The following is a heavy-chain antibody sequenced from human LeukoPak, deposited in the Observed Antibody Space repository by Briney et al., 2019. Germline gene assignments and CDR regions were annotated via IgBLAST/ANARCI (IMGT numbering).Heavy chain of an antibody. CDR2: ISGSGGST. CDR3: AKTGGRYCSSTSCYLFDY. J-gene: IGHJ4*02. CDR1: GFTFSSYA. Sequence: QTGGSLRLSCAASGFTFSSYAMSWVRQAPGKGLEWVSAISGSGGSTYYADSVKGRFTISRDNSKNTLYLQMNSLRAEDTAVYYCAKTGGRYCSSTSCYLFDYWGQGTLVTVSS. D-gene: IGHD2-2*01. V-gene: IGHV3-23*01.